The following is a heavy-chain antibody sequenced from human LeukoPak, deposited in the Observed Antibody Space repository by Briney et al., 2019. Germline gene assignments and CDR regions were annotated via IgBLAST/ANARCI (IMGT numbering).Heavy chain of an antibody. J-gene: IGHJ5*02. V-gene: IGHV4-34*01. CDR2: INHSGST. CDR3: ARAPLIFGVVLDWFDP. D-gene: IGHD3-3*01. Sequence: PSETLSLTCAVYGGSFSGYYWSWIRQPPGKGLEWIGEINHSGSTNYNPSLKSRVTISVDTSKNQFSLKLSSVTAADTAVYYCARAPLIFGVVLDWFDPWGQGTLVTVSS. CDR1: GGSFSGYY.